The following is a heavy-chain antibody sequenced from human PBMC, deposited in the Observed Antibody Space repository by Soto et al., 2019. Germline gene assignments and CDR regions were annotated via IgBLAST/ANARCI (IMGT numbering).Heavy chain of an antibody. J-gene: IGHJ4*02. CDR1: GFTFSSYS. CDR2: ISSSSSYI. V-gene: IGHV3-21*01. Sequence: EVQLVESGGGLVKPGGSLRLSCAASGFTFSSYSMNWVRQAPGKGLEWVSSISSSSSYIYYPDSVKGRFTISIDNDKNSLYLQMNGLRAEDTAVYYCAGAYCGGDCYSEIDYWGQGTLVTVCS. CDR3: AGAYCGGDCYSEIDY. D-gene: IGHD2-21*02.